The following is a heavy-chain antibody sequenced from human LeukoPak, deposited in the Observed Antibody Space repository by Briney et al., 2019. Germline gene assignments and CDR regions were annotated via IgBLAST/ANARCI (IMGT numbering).Heavy chain of an antibody. V-gene: IGHV3-53*05. CDR1: GFTVSSNY. D-gene: IGHD2-2*01. CDR3: ARAGPAAHFDY. J-gene: IGHJ4*02. Sequence: AGGSLRLSCAASGFTVSSNYMSWVRQAPGKGLEWVSVIYSGGSTYYADSVKGRFTISRDNSKNTLYLQMNSLRAEDTAVYYCARAGPAAHFDYWGQGTLATVSS. CDR2: IYSGGST.